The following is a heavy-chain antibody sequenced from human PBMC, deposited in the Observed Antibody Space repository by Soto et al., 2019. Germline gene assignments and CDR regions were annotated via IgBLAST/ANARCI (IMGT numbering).Heavy chain of an antibody. CDR1: GYTFTSYG. V-gene: IGHV1-18*01. CDR3: ARAFEPYIVVVVANTLDY. CDR2: ISAYNGNT. J-gene: IGHJ4*02. D-gene: IGHD2-15*01. Sequence: QVQLVQSGAEVKRAGASVKVSCKASGYTFTSYGISWVRLAPGQGREWMGWISAYNGNTNYAQKLQGRVNMTTDTSTSTAYMDLRSVRADDTAVYYCARAFEPYIVVVVANTLDYWGQGTLVTVSS.